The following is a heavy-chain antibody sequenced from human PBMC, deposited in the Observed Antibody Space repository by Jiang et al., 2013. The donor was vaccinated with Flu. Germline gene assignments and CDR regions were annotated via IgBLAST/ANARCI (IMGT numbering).Heavy chain of an antibody. V-gene: IGHV4-59*08. D-gene: IGHD3-16*01. J-gene: IGHJ4*02. CDR1: GGSAAHYY. Sequence: KPSETLSLTCTISGGSAAHYYWSWIRQSPGKGLEWIAFAYVGWGSKSDPKYNPSLKGRVTISVDTSKNQFSLKLSSVTAADTAAYYCAKHAIRGYVDYWGQGTLVTVSS. CDR3: AKHAIRGYVDY. CDR2: AYVGWGSKSDP.